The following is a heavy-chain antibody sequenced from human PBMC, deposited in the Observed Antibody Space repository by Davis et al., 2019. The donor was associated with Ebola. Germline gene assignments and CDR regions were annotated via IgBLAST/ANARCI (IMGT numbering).Heavy chain of an antibody. J-gene: IGHJ4*02. CDR3: AKEGYGDYDIDY. CDR1: GFTFSSYG. D-gene: IGHD4-17*01. V-gene: IGHV3-30*18. CDR2: ISYDGSNK. Sequence: GESLKISCAASGFTFSSYGMHWVRQAPGKGLEWVALISYDGSNKYYADSVKGRFTISRDNSKNTLYLQMNSLRAEDTAVYYCAKEGYGDYDIDYWGQGTLVTVSS.